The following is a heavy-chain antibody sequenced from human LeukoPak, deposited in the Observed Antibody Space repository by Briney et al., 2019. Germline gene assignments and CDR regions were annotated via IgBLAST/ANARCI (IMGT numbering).Heavy chain of an antibody. D-gene: IGHD3-10*01. CDR2: IYYSGST. V-gene: IGHV4-30-4*01. CDR1: GGSISSGDYY. CDR3: ARAAASRVRGVITIHDY. Sequence: SQTLSLTCTVSGGSISSGDYYWSWIRQPPGKGLEWIGHIYYSGSTYYNPSLKSRVTISVDTSKNHFSLKLSSVTAADTAVYYCARAAASRVRGVITIHDYWGQGTLVTVSS. J-gene: IGHJ4*02.